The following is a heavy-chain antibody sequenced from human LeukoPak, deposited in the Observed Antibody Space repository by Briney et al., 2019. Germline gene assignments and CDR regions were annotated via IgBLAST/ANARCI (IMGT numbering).Heavy chain of an antibody. Sequence: SETLSLTCTVSGGSISSYYWNWIRQPPGKGLEWIGGIYYSGSTNYNPSLKSRVTISVDTSKNQFSLKLSSVTAADTAVYYCARLEQQLVLGWYFDLWGRGTLVTVSS. V-gene: IGHV4-59*01. CDR1: GGSISSYY. D-gene: IGHD6-13*01. CDR2: IYYSGST. J-gene: IGHJ2*01. CDR3: ARLEQQLVLGWYFDL.